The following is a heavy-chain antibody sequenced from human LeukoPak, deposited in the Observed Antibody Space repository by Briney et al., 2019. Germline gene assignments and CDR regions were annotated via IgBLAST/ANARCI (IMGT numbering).Heavy chain of an antibody. D-gene: IGHD6-25*01. Sequence: PGGSLRLSCTASGFTFSSYRMTWVRQAPGKGLECVANMKQDGTEKYYADSVKGRFIISRDNAKNSLYLQMNSLRVEDTAVYYCARDVAAFDHWGQGTLVTVSS. CDR3: ARDVAAFDH. J-gene: IGHJ4*02. CDR2: MKQDGTEK. V-gene: IGHV3-7*05. CDR1: GFTFSSYR.